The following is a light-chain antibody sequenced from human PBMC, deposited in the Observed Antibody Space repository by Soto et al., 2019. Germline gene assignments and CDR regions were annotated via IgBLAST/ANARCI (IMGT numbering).Light chain of an antibody. CDR1: QSISSW. J-gene: IGKJ2*01. CDR3: QQYNNWPYT. V-gene: IGKV1-5*03. CDR2: KAS. Sequence: DIQMTQSPSTLSASVGDRVTITCRASQSISSWLAWYQQKPGKAPKLLIYKASSLESGVPSRFSGSGSGTEFTLTISRLQPDDFATYYCQQYNNWPYTFGQGTKVDIK.